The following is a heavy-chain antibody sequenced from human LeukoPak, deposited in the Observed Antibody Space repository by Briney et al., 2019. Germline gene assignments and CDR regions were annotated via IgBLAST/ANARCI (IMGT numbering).Heavy chain of an antibody. D-gene: IGHD1-14*01. V-gene: IGHV3-64*01. Sequence: GGSLRLSCAASGFVFNSHSMHCVRQAPGKGLKCVSAISSNGGSTYYANSVKGRFTISRDNSKNTLYLQMGSLRAEDTALYYCAREEPAGSTDYWGQGTLVTVSS. CDR1: GFVFNSHS. J-gene: IGHJ4*02. CDR2: ISSNGGST. CDR3: AREEPAGSTDY.